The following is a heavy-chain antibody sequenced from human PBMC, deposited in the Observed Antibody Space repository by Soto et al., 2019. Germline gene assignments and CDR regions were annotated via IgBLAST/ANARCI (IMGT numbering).Heavy chain of an antibody. CDR1: GGSISSYF. J-gene: IGHJ4*02. Sequence: SETLSLTCTVSGGSISSYFYTWVRQPPGKGLEWIGSVYYTGTTDYNPALKSRVTISVDTSKTQFSLNLRSVTAADTAVYYCARDLAAVPRAFDYWGRGTLVTVSS. CDR2: VYYTGTT. CDR3: ARDLAAVPRAFDY. V-gene: IGHV4-59*01. D-gene: IGHD6-25*01.